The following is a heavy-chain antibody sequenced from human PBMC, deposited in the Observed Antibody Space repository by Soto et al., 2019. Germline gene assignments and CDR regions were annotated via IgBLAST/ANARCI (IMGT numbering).Heavy chain of an antibody. J-gene: IGHJ6*02. CDR1: GYSFTSYC. V-gene: IGHV5-51*01. Sequence: GESLKLSCQFSGYSFTSYCIGWVRQMPGKGLEWMGIIYPGDSDTRYSPSFQGQVTISADKSISTAYLQWSSLKASDTAMYYCARGSVGIAASLYYYGMDVWGQGTTVTVSS. CDR3: ARGSVGIAASLYYYGMDV. D-gene: IGHD6-13*01. CDR2: IYPGDSDT.